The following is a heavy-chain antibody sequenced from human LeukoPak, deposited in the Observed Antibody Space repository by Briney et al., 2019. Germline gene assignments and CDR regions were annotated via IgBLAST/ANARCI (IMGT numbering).Heavy chain of an antibody. Sequence: GGSLRLSCAASGFTFSSYEMNWVRQAPGKGLEWVSVIYSGGSTYYADSVKGRFTIFRDNSKNTLYLQINSLRVEDTAVYYCARDKYFGVMDVWGKGTTVTISS. V-gene: IGHV3-53*01. CDR2: IYSGGST. CDR3: ARDKYFGVMDV. CDR1: GFTFSSYE. J-gene: IGHJ6*03. D-gene: IGHD3-10*01.